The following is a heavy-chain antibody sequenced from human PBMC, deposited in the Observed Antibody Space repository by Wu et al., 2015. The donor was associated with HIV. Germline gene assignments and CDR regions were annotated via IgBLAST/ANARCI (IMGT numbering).Heavy chain of an antibody. CDR2: MNPNSGNT. J-gene: IGHJ6*03. CDR1: GYTFTRYD. V-gene: IGHV1-8*01. Sequence: QVQLVQSGAEVKKPGASVKVSCKASGYTFTRYDINWVRQATGQGLEWMGWMNPNSGNTGYTQKFQGRVTMTRNTSISTAYLELSSLRSEDTAVYYCARGALAAGYYYYYMDVWGKGPRSPSP. CDR3: ARGALAAGYYYYYMDV. D-gene: IGHD6-13*01.